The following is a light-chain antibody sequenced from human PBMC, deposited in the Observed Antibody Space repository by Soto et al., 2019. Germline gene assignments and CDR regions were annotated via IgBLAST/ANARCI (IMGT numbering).Light chain of an antibody. Sequence: EIVMTQSPATLCVSPGERATLSCRASQSVSSNLAWYQQKPGPAPRLLIYGASTRATGIPARFSGSGSGTEFTLTISSLQSEDFAVYDCQQYNNSWTFGQGTKVEIK. V-gene: IGKV3-15*01. CDR1: QSVSSN. J-gene: IGKJ1*01. CDR3: QQYNNSWT. CDR2: GAS.